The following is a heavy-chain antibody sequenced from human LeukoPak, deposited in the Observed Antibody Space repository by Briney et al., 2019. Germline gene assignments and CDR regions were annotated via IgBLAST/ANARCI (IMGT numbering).Heavy chain of an antibody. Sequence: SETLSLTCTVSGGYINSHYWGWIRQPPGKFLGSFGYISYTGSAIYSPSLESRVTISIDASKKQFSLNLRSVNTADTAVYYCTRDFVWNDEEAPMDVWGQGTTVTVSS. CDR1: GGYINSHY. D-gene: IGHD1-1*01. CDR3: TRDFVWNDEEAPMDV. V-gene: IGHV4-59*11. CDR2: ISYTGSA. J-gene: IGHJ6*02.